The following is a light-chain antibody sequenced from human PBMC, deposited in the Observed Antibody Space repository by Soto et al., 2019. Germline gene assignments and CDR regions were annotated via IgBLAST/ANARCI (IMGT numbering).Light chain of an antibody. Sequence: QSVLTQPPSVSAAPGQKVTISCSGSTSNIENNYVSWYQQLPGTAPKLLIYDNNKRPSGIPDRFSGFKSGTSATLGITGLQTGDEAIYYCGTWDSSPSAGVVFGGGTKLTVL. CDR2: DNN. J-gene: IGLJ2*01. V-gene: IGLV1-51*01. CDR1: TSNIENNY. CDR3: GTWDSSPSAGVV.